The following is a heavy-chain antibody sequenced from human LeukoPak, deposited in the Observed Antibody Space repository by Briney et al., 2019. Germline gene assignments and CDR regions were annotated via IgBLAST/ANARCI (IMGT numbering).Heavy chain of an antibody. J-gene: IGHJ6*02. D-gene: IGHD4-17*01. Sequence: SETLSLTCTVSGGSISSYYWSWIRQPPGKGLEWIGYIYYSGSTNYNPSLKSRVTISVDTSKNQFSLKLSSVTAADTAVYCCARLDYGDYYYYYGMDVWGQGTTVTVSS. CDR2: IYYSGST. CDR1: GGSISSYY. V-gene: IGHV4-59*08. CDR3: ARLDYGDYYYYYGMDV.